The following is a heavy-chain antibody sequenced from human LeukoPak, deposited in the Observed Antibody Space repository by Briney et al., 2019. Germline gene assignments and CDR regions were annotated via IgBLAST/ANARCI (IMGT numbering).Heavy chain of an antibody. Sequence: ASVKVSCKASGGTFSSYAISWVRQAPGQGLEWMGGIIPIFGTANYAQKFQGRVTITADESTSTAYMELSSLRSEGTAVYYCARDGVSSSSLYYYYYGMDVWGQGTTVTVSS. CDR3: ARDGVSSSSLYYYYYGMDV. CDR2: IIPIFGTA. D-gene: IGHD6-6*01. CDR1: GGTFSSYA. J-gene: IGHJ6*02. V-gene: IGHV1-69*13.